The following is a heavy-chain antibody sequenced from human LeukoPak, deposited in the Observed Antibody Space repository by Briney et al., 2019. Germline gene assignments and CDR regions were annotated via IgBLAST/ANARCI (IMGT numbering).Heavy chain of an antibody. CDR1: GYSISSGYY. V-gene: IGHV4-38-2*01. CDR3: ARRAFYSGFDY. D-gene: IGHD2-21*01. CDR2: IYHSGST. Sequence: SETLSLTCAVSGYSISSGYYWGWIRQPPGKGLEWIGSIYHSGSTYYNPSLKSRVTISVDTSKNQFSLKLSSVTAAETAVYYCARRAFYSGFDYWGQGTLVTVSS. J-gene: IGHJ4*02.